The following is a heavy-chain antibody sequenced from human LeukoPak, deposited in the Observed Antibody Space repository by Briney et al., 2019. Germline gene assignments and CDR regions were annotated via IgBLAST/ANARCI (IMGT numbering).Heavy chain of an antibody. V-gene: IGHV1-69*13. CDR3: ARSADSSSGYYYYGMDV. CDR1: GYTFTSYG. D-gene: IGHD6-13*01. Sequence: ASVKVSCKASGYTFTSYGISWVRQAPGQGLEWMGGIIPIFGTANYAQKFQGRVTITADESTSTAYMELSSLRSEDTAVYYCARSADSSSGYYYYGMDVWGKGTTVTVSS. J-gene: IGHJ6*04. CDR2: IIPIFGTA.